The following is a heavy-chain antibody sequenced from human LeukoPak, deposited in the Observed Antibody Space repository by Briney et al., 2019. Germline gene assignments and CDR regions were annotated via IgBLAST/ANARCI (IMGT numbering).Heavy chain of an antibody. Sequence: SVKVSCKASGGSFYNFAISWVRQAPGQGLEWMGRIIPIFGTANYAQKFQDRVTISTDESTSTPYMELSSLRSEDTAVYYCSWTRIIVVNEGPNWFDPWGQGTLVTVSS. CDR1: GGSFYNFA. D-gene: IGHD2/OR15-2a*01. CDR2: IIPIFGTA. J-gene: IGHJ5*02. CDR3: SWTRIIVVNEGPNWFDP. V-gene: IGHV1-69*05.